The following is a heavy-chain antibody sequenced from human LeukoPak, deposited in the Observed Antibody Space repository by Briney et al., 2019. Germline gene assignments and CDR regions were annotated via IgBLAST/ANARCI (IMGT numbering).Heavy chain of an antibody. J-gene: IGHJ4*02. CDR2: IYYGGST. CDR3: ARELNNRFDY. Sequence: PSETLSLTCTVSGGSISSTTYYWGWIRQPPGKGLEWIGSIYYGGSTYYNPSLKSRVTISVDTSRNQLSLELSSVTAADTAVYYCARELNNRFDYWGQGTLVTVSS. V-gene: IGHV4-39*07. D-gene: IGHD1/OR15-1a*01. CDR1: GGSISSTTYY.